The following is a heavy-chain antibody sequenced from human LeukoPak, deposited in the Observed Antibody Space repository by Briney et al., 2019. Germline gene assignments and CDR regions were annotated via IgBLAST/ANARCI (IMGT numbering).Heavy chain of an antibody. J-gene: IGHJ4*02. D-gene: IGHD3-22*01. CDR1: GYTFTGYY. CDR3: AREGPYYYDSSGYYFDY. CDR2: INPNSGGT. V-gene: IGHV1-2*02. Sequence: ASVKVSCKASGYTFTGYYMHWVRQAPGQGLEWMGWINPNSGGTNYAQKFQGRVTMTRDTSISTAYMELSRLRSDDTAVYYCAREGPYYYDSSGYYFDYWGQGTLVTVSS.